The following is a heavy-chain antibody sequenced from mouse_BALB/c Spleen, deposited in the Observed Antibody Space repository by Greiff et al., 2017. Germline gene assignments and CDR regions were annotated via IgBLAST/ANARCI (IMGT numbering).Heavy chain of an antibody. CDR1: GYSITSDYA. CDR3: ARGYRYDGYYFDY. D-gene: IGHD2-14*01. J-gene: IGHJ2*01. Sequence: EVMLVESGPGLVKPSQSLSLTCTVTGYSITSDYAWNWIRQFPGNKLEWMGYISYSGSTSYNPSLKSRISITRDTSKNQFFLQLNSVTTEDTATYYCARGYRYDGYYFDYWGQGTTLTVSS. V-gene: IGHV3-2*02. CDR2: ISYSGST.